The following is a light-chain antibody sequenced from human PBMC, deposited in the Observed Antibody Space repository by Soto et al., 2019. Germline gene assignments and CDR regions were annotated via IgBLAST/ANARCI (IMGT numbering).Light chain of an antibody. J-gene: IGKJ4*01. Sequence: EDVLTQSPATLSLSPGERATLSCRASQSVSSNLAWYQQKPGQAPRLLIYDASNRATGIPARFSGSGSGTDFTLTISSLQPEDFAVYYCQQYNNWPLTFGGGTTVEIK. V-gene: IGKV3-11*01. CDR2: DAS. CDR3: QQYNNWPLT. CDR1: QSVSSN.